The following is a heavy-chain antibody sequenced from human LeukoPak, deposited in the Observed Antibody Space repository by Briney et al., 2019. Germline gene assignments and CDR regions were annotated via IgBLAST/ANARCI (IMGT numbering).Heavy chain of an antibody. J-gene: IGHJ5*02. V-gene: IGHV4-34*01. Sequence: PSETLSLTCAVYGGSFSGYYWSWIRQPPGKGLEWIGEINHSGSTNYNPSLKSRVTISVDTSKNQFSLKLSSVTAADTAVYYCARHKAVAWGSPQYNWFDPWGQGTLVTVSS. CDR2: INHSGST. CDR1: GGSFSGYY. CDR3: ARHKAVAWGSPQYNWFDP. D-gene: IGHD6-19*01.